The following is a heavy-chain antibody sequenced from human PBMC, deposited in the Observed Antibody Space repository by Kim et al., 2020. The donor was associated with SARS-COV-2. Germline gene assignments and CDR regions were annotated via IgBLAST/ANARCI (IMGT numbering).Heavy chain of an antibody. V-gene: IGHV3-13*04. CDR2: IGPAGKI. Sequence: GGSLRLSCAASGFTFSIYDMHWVRQATGKGLEWVSAIGPAGKIYYPASVKGRFTISRENAKNSLYLQMNSLRAGDTAVYYCARGRRSGSSSGWFDPWGQGTLVTVSS. CDR1: GFTFSIYD. J-gene: IGHJ5*02. CDR3: ARGRRSGSSSGWFDP. D-gene: IGHD3-10*01.